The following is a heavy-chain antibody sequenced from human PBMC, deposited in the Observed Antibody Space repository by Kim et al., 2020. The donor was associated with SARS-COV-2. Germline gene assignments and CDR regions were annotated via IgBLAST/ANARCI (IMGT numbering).Heavy chain of an antibody. V-gene: IGHV6-1*01. Sequence: VSVKSRRTINPDTSKNQFSLQLNSVTPEDTAVYYCARDLKEYSSVGWFDPWGQGTLVTVSS. J-gene: IGHJ5*02. D-gene: IGHD6-6*01. CDR3: ARDLKEYSSVGWFDP.